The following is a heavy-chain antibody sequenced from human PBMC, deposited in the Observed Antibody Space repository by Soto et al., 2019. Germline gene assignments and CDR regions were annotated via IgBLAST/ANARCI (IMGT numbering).Heavy chain of an antibody. V-gene: IGHV3-23*01. J-gene: IGHJ3*02. Sequence: EVQLLESGGGLVQPGGSLRLSCAASGFTFSTYAMSWVRQAPGKGLEWVSAISGSGGSTYYADSVKGRFTISRDNSKNTLYLQMNSLRAEDTAVYYCAKDYRESSGWYLQDDAFDIWGQGTMVTVSS. CDR1: GFTFSTYA. CDR3: AKDYRESSGWYLQDDAFDI. CDR2: ISGSGGST. D-gene: IGHD6-19*01.